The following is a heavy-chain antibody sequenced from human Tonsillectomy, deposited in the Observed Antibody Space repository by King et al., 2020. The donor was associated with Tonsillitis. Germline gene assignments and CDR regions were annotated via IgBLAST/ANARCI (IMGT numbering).Heavy chain of an antibody. Sequence: VQLVESGAEVKEPGASLKVSCKASGYSFTNYYMHWVRQAPGQRLEWMGLINPSGTGTGYAQNFQGRITMTRDMSTGTAYMELSSLRSDDTAVYYCAREGGSFRHFDLWGRGTLVTVSS. J-gene: IGHJ2*01. V-gene: IGHV1-46*01. D-gene: IGHD2/OR15-2a*01. CDR1: GYSFTNYY. CDR3: AREGGSFRHFDL. CDR2: INPSGTGT.